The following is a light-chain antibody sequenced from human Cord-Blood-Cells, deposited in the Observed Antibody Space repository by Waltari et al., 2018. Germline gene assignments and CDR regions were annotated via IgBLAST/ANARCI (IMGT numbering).Light chain of an antibody. CDR1: SSDVGGYNY. Sequence: QSALTQPPSASGSPGQSVTISCTGTSSDVGGYNYVSWYQQHPGKPPKPMIYEVSKRPSGVPDRFSGSKSGNTASLTVSGLQAEDEADYYCSSYAGSNNLGVFGGGTKLTVL. V-gene: IGLV2-8*01. CDR2: EVS. CDR3: SSYAGSNNLGV. J-gene: IGLJ2*01.